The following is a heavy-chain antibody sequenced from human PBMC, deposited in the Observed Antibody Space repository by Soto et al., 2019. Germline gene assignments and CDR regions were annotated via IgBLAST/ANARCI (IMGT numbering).Heavy chain of an antibody. Sequence: SETLSLTCTVSGGSISSGGYYWGWIRQPPGKGLEWIGSIYYSGSTYYNPSLKSRVTISVDTSKNQFSLKLSSVTAADTAVYYCARHSWDPNYYYYGMDVWGQGTTVTVSS. CDR2: IYYSGST. CDR1: GGSISSGGYY. D-gene: IGHD1-26*01. J-gene: IGHJ6*02. CDR3: ARHSWDPNYYYYGMDV. V-gene: IGHV4-39*01.